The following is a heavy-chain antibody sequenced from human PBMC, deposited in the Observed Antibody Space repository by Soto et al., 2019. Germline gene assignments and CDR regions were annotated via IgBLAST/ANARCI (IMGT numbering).Heavy chain of an antibody. V-gene: IGHV1-24*01. CDR3: ATAGDRRVNWFDP. Sequence: QVQLVQSGAEVKKPGASVKVSCKVSGYTLTELSMHWVRQAPGKGLEGMGGFDPEDGETIYAQKFQGRVTMTDDTSTDTAYMELSRLSSEDTAVYYCATAGDRRVNWFDPWGQGTLVTVSS. CDR1: GYTLTELS. CDR2: FDPEDGET. J-gene: IGHJ5*02. D-gene: IGHD2-21*01.